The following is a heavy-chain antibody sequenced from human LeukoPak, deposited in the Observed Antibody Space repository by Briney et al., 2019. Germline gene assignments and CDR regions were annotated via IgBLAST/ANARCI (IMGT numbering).Heavy chain of an antibody. CDR1: AYTFTSYY. J-gene: IGHJ5*02. D-gene: IGHD3-22*01. CDR2: IIPSGGST. CDR3: ARDVSPLYYYESSDVNWFDP. Sequence: ASVKLSCKASAYTFTSYYMHWVRQAPGQGLEWMEIIIPSGGSTSYAQQFQGRVTMTRDTSTSTVYMELSSLRSEDTGVYYCARDVSPLYYYESSDVNWFDPWGEGTLVTVSS. V-gene: IGHV1-46*01.